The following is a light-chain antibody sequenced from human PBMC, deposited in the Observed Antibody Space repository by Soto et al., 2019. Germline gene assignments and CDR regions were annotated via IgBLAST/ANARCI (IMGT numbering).Light chain of an antibody. V-gene: IGLV2-14*01. J-gene: IGLJ1*01. CDR1: SSDVGGYSY. CDR2: DVS. Sequence: QSALTQPAPVSGSPGQSITISCTGTSSDVGGYSYVSWYQQHPGKAPKLMIYDVSNRPSGVSNRFSGSKSGNTASLTISGLQAEDEADYYCTSYTSSSTLDVFGTGTKVTVL. CDR3: TSYTSSSTLDV.